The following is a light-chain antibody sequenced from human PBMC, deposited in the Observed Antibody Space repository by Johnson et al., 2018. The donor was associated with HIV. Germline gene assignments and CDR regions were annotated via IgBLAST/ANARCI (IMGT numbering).Light chain of an antibody. CDR3: GTWDSSLIVYV. J-gene: IGLJ1*01. CDR2: ENN. CDR1: SSNIGNNY. Sequence: QSVLTQPPSVSAAPGQKVTISCSGSSSNIGNNYVSWYQQLPGTAPKLLIYENNKRPSGIPDRFSGSKSGTSATLGITGLQTGDEADYYCGTWDSSLIVYVFGTGTKVTGL. V-gene: IGLV1-51*01.